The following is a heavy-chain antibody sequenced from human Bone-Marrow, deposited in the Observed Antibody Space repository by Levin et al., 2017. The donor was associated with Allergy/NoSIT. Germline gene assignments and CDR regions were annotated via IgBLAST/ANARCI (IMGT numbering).Heavy chain of an antibody. D-gene: IGHD1-1*01. J-gene: IGHJ4*02. V-gene: IGHV3-33*01. CDR1: GFTFSSYG. CDR3: ARERGTGRFDY. Sequence: GGSLRLSCAASGFTFSSYGMHWVRQAPGKGLEWVAVIWYDGSNKYYTDSVKGRFTISRDNSKNTLYLQMNSLRAEDKAVYYCARERGTGRFDYWGQGTLVTVSS. CDR2: IWYDGSNK.